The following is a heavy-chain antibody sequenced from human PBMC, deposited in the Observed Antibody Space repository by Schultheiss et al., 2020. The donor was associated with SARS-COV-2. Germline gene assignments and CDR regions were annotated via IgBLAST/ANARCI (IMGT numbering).Heavy chain of an antibody. CDR2: IYYSGST. D-gene: IGHD1-7*01. CDR3: ARRGTIHYYYYMDV. V-gene: IGHV4-59*08. Sequence: SQTLSLTCTVSGGSISSYYWSWIRQPPGKGLEWIGYIYYSGSTNYNPSIKSRVTISVDTSKNQFSLKLSSVTAADTAVYYCARRGTIHYYYYMDVWGKGTTVTVSS. J-gene: IGHJ6*03. CDR1: GGSISSYY.